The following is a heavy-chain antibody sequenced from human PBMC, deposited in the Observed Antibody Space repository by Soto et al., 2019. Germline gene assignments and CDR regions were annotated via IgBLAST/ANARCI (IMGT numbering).Heavy chain of an antibody. CDR3: AKEVHCGGGSCSWSEGVEY. CDR2: ISYEGSHT. V-gene: IGHV3-30*18. J-gene: IGHJ4*02. D-gene: IGHD2-15*01. Sequence: QVQLVESGGGVVQPGRSLRLSCAASGFIFSSYGMHWVRQAPGKGLEWVAVISYEGSHTYYADSVKGRFTITRDNSKNTLYQQMNSLRPEDTAVYYGAKEVHCGGGSCSWSEGVEYWGQGTLLSVSS. CDR1: GFIFSSYG.